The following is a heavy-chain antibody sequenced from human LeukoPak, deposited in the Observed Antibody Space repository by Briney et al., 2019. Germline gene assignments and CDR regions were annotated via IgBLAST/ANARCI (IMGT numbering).Heavy chain of an antibody. J-gene: IGHJ5*01. CDR2: IWYDGSNK. Sequence: GRSLRLSCAASGFTFSSYGMHWVRQAPGKGLEWVAVIWYDGSNKYYADSVKGRFTISRDNSKNTLYLQMNSLRAEDTAVYYCAREINDSTTLAFDTWGQKTLVTVSS. D-gene: IGHD2/OR15-2a*01. V-gene: IGHV3-33*01. CDR3: AREINDSTTLAFDT. CDR1: GFTFSSYG.